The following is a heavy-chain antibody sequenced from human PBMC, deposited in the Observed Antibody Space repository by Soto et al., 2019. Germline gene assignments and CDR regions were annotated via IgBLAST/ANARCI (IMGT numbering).Heavy chain of an antibody. Sequence: GASVKVSCKASGGTFSSYAISWVRQAPGQGLEWMGGIIPIFGTANYAQKFQGRVTITADESTSTAYMELSSLRSEDTAVYYCARGGIGRITMVDYGMDVWGQGTTVTVSS. CDR1: GGTFSSYA. V-gene: IGHV1-69*13. CDR3: ARGGIGRITMVDYGMDV. D-gene: IGHD3-10*01. CDR2: IIPIFGTA. J-gene: IGHJ6*02.